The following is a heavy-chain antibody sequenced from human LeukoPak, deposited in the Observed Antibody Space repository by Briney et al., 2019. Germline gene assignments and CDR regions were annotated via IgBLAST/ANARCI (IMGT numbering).Heavy chain of an antibody. J-gene: IGHJ4*02. V-gene: IGHV3-30*18. Sequence: GGSLRLSCAASGFTFSSYGMHWVRQAPGKGLEWVAVVSSDGYTKYYADSLKGRFTISRDNFQNTLYLQMNSLRADDTAVYYCAKEIGVADYFDYWGQGTLVTVSS. CDR1: GFTFSSYG. CDR3: AKEIGVADYFDY. D-gene: IGHD6-19*01. CDR2: VSSDGYTK.